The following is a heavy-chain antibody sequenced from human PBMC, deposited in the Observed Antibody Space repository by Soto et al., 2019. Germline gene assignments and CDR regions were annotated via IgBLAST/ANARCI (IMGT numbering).Heavy chain of an antibody. J-gene: IGHJ4*02. Sequence: QVQLVQSGAEVKKPGASLKVSCKASGYTFTSYYMHWVRQAPGQGLEWMGMINPSAGSTSYAQKFQGRVTMTRDTTTSTVYMELSSLRSEDTAVYYCARLRPTGERDFWGQGTLVTVSS. CDR1: GYTFTSYY. CDR2: INPSAGST. CDR3: ARLRPTGERDF. D-gene: IGHD7-27*01. V-gene: IGHV1-46*01.